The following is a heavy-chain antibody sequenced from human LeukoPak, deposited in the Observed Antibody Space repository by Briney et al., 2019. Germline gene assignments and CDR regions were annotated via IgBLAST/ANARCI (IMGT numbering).Heavy chain of an antibody. V-gene: IGHV3-30*03. CDR2: ISYDGSNK. D-gene: IGHD6-13*01. CDR3: ATSLIGSSSWYAHRGPFDY. CDR1: GFTFSSYG. Sequence: GGSLRLSCAASGFTFSSYGMHWVRQAPGKGLEWVAVISYDGSNKYYADSVKGRFTISRDNSKNTLYLQMNSLRAEDTAVYYCATSLIGSSSWYAHRGPFDYWGQGTLVTVSS. J-gene: IGHJ4*02.